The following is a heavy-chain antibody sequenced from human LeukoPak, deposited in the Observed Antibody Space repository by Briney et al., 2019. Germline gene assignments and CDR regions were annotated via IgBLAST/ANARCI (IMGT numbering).Heavy chain of an antibody. V-gene: IGHV3-23*01. Sequence: GGSLRLSCAASGFTFSSYAMSWVRQAPGKGLEWVSAISGSGGSTYYADSVKGRFTISRDNSKNTLYLQMNSLRAEDTAVYYCARTRGFGEPNEYFDYWGQGTLVTVSS. CDR2: ISGSGGST. CDR1: GFTFSSYA. J-gene: IGHJ4*02. CDR3: ARTRGFGEPNEYFDY. D-gene: IGHD3-10*01.